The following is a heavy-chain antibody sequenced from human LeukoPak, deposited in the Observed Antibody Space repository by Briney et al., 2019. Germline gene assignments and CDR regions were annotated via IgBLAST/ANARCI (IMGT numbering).Heavy chain of an antibody. Sequence: PGGSLRLSCAASGFTFSSYNMNWVRQAPGKGLEWVSSTTSSSSYIYYADSVKGRFTISRDNAKNSLYLQMNSLRAEDTAVYYCARDRATDYYDSSGYYYYFDYWGQGTLVTVSS. D-gene: IGHD3-22*01. CDR2: TTSSSSYI. CDR3: ARDRATDYYDSSGYYYYFDY. J-gene: IGHJ4*02. V-gene: IGHV3-21*01. CDR1: GFTFSSYN.